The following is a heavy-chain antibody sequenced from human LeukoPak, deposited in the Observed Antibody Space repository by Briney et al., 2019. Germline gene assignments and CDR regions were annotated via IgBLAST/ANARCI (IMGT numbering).Heavy chain of an antibody. J-gene: IGHJ4*02. Sequence: ASVKVSCKASGYTFTSYGISWVRQAPGQGLEWMGWISAYNGNTNYAQKLQGKVTMTTDTSTSTAYMELRSLRSDDTAVYYCARGGDYDFWSGYSDYWGQGTLVTVSS. CDR3: ARGGDYDFWSGYSDY. CDR2: ISAYNGNT. V-gene: IGHV1-18*01. CDR1: GYTFTSYG. D-gene: IGHD3-3*01.